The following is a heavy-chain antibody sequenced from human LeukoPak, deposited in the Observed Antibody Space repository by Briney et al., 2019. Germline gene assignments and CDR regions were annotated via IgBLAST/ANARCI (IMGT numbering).Heavy chain of an antibody. CDR2: IYNGCST. CDR1: VFTVSSDS. Sequence: GGSLRLSCTVSVFTVSSDSMLWVRQPPGKGLEGVSFIYNGCSTHYSDSVKGRFTIYRDNSNNTLYLQSNSLRAEDMAVYYSARRAGAYSQPYDYWGQGTLVTVSS. D-gene: IGHD4/OR15-4a*01. J-gene: IGHJ4*02. CDR3: ARRAGAYSQPYDY. V-gene: IGHV3-53*01.